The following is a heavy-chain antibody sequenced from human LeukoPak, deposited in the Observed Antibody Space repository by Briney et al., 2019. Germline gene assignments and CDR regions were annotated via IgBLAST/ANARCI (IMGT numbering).Heavy chain of an antibody. V-gene: IGHV3-48*01. J-gene: IGHJ4*02. Sequence: GGSLRLSCAASGFIFCNYGMNWVRQAPGKGLEWVSYISSSSGTIYYADSVKGRFTISRDNAKNSLYLQMNSLRAEDTAVYYCEAPDYWGQGTLVTVSS. CDR2: ISSSSGTI. CDR1: GFIFCNYG. CDR3: EAPDY.